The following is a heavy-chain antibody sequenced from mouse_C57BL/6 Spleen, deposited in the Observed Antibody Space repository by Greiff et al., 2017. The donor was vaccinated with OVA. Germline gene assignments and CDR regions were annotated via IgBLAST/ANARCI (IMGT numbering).Heavy chain of an antibody. V-gene: IGHV1-55*01. CDR1: GYTFTSYW. CDR2: IYPGSGST. Sequence: QVQLQQPGAELVKPGASVKMSCKASGYTFTSYWITWVKQRPGQGLEWIGDIYPGSGSTNYNEKFKSKATLTADTSSSTAYMRLSGLTSEDSAVYNGARRKTEYYFDDWGQGTTLTVSS. CDR3: ARRKTEYYFDD. J-gene: IGHJ2*01. D-gene: IGHD4-1*01.